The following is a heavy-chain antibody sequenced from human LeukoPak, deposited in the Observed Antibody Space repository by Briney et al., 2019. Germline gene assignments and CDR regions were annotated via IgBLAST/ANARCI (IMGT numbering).Heavy chain of an antibody. CDR3: ARAMYSSSSRTYFDY. CDR2: IYYSGST. Sequence: SETLSLTCTVSGGSISSGGYYWSWTRQHPGKGLEWIGYIYYSGSTYYNPSLKSRVTISVDTSKNQFSLKLSSVTAADTAVYYCARAMYSSSSRTYFDYWGQGTLVTVSS. J-gene: IGHJ4*02. D-gene: IGHD6-6*01. CDR1: GGSISSGGYY. V-gene: IGHV4-31*03.